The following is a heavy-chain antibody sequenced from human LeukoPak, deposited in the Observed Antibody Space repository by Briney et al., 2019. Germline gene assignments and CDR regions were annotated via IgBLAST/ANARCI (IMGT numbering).Heavy chain of an antibody. D-gene: IGHD2-2*01. CDR1: GFTFSRYA. CDR2: INTDSSDI. V-gene: IGHV3-21*05. CDR3: ARDTFQPGLIDS. J-gene: IGHJ4*02. Sequence: GGSLRLSCAASGFTFSRYAMNWVRQAPGKGLEWVSYINTDSSDIHYTDSVKGRFTISRDNARNTLYPQLRSLRAEDSAVYYCARDTFQPGLIDSWGQGTLVTVSS.